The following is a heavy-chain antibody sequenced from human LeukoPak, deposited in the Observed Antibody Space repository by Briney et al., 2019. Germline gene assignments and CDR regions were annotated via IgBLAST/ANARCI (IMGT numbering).Heavy chain of an antibody. CDR1: GFTFDDYA. V-gene: IGHV3-9*01. D-gene: IGHD3-10*01. CDR3: AKDGSLGGSGRLYYYGMDV. CDR2: ISWNSGSI. J-gene: IGHJ6*02. Sequence: SGRSLRLSCAASGFTFDDYAMHWVRQAPGKGLEWVSGISWNSGSIGYADSVKGRFTISRDNAKNSLYLQINSLRAEDTALYYCAKDGSLGGSGRLYYYGMDVWGQGTTVTVSS.